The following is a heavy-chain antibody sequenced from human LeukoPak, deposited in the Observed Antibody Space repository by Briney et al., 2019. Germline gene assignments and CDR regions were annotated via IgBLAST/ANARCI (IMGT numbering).Heavy chain of an antibody. CDR1: GFTFSSYE. Sequence: PGGSLRLSCAASGFTFSSYEMNWVRQAPGKGLEWVSYISSSGGAIYYTDSVKGRFTISRDNAKNSLYLQMNSLRAEDTAVYYCARGSFLITFGGFIGWGQGTLVTVSS. V-gene: IGHV3-48*03. J-gene: IGHJ4*02. D-gene: IGHD3-16*02. CDR3: ARGSFLITFGGFIG. CDR2: ISSSGGAI.